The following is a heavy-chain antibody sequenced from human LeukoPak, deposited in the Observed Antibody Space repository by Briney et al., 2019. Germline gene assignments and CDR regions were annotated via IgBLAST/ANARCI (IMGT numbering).Heavy chain of an antibody. CDR1: GFTFSSYS. CDR3: ASAPYDSSGYYYG. V-gene: IGHV3-21*01. D-gene: IGHD3-22*01. CDR2: ISSSSSYI. Sequence: TGGSLRLSCAASGFTFSSYSMNWVRQAPGKGLEGVSSISSSSSYIYYADSVKGRFTISRDNAKNSLYLQMNSLRAEDTAVYYCASAPYDSSGYYYGWGQGTLVTVPS. J-gene: IGHJ4*02.